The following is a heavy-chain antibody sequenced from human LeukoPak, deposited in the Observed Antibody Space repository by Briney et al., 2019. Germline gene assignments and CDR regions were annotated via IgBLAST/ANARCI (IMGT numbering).Heavy chain of an antibody. CDR1: GGSFSGYY. V-gene: IGHV4-34*01. Sequence: SETLSLTCAVYGGSFSGYYWSWIRQPPGKGLEWIGGINHSGSTNYNPSLKSRVTISVDTSKNQFSLKLSSVTAADTAVYYCARVSVAAGVDYWGQGTLVTVSS. CDR2: INHSGST. CDR3: ARVSVAAGVDY. D-gene: IGHD3-10*01. J-gene: IGHJ4*02.